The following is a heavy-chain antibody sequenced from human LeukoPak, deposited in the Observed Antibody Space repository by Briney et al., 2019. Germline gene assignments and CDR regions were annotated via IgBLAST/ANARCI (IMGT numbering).Heavy chain of an antibody. V-gene: IGHV4-39*07. CDR1: GGSISSSSYY. D-gene: IGHD5-12*01. Sequence: SETLSLTCTVSGGSISSSSYYWGWIRQPPGKGLEWIGSIYYSGSTYYNPSLKSRVTISVDTSKNQFSLKLSSVTAADTAVYYCAKDGGYYDFDSWGQGTLVTVSS. CDR3: AKDGGYYDFDS. J-gene: IGHJ4*02. CDR2: IYYSGST.